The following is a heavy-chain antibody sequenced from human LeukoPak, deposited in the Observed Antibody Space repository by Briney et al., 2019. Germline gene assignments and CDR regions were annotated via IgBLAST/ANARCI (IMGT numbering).Heavy chain of an antibody. Sequence: GGSLRLSCAASGFTFSSYEMNWVRQAPGKGLEWVSYINSPGTTIYYADSVKGRFTISRDNAENSLYLQMNSLRAEDTAVYYCATLWDFWGQGTLVTVSS. CDR3: ATLWDF. CDR1: GFTFSSYE. V-gene: IGHV3-48*03. J-gene: IGHJ4*02. CDR2: INSPGTTI. D-gene: IGHD2-21*01.